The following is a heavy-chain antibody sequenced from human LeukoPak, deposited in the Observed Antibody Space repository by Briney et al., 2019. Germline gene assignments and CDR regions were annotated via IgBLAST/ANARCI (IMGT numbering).Heavy chain of an antibody. CDR1: GFTFSRLG. CDR2: IWHDGSVE. J-gene: IGHJ6*03. Sequence: GRSLRLSCAASGFTFSRLGMQWVRQAPGKGLEWVAMIWHDGSVEEYAASVKGRFTISRDNSRDTLFLQMNRLRDDDTAVYYCAKEGDQFRGYLDAWGKGPTVTVSS. V-gene: IGHV3-33*06. D-gene: IGHD3-16*01. CDR3: AKEGDQFRGYLDA.